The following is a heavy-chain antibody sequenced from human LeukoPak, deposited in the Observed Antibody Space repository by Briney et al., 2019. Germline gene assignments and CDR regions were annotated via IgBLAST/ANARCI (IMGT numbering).Heavy chain of an antibody. J-gene: IGHJ6*02. Sequence: SETLSLTCTVSGGSISSGSYYWGWIRQPAGKGLEWIGRIYTSGSTNYNPSLKSRVTISVDTSKNQFSLKLSSVTAADTAVYYCARDRCSSTSCYAYYYYGMDVWGQGTTVTVSS. CDR2: IYTSGST. CDR1: GGSISSGSYY. D-gene: IGHD2-2*01. CDR3: ARDRCSSTSCYAYYYYGMDV. V-gene: IGHV4-61*02.